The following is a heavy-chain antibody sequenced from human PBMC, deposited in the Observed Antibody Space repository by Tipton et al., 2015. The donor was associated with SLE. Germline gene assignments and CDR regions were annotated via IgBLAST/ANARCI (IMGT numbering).Heavy chain of an antibody. V-gene: IGHV4-59*08. CDR3: AGQYYDFWSGYPWYFDY. CDR1: GGSISSHY. CDR2: IYYSGST. Sequence: TLSLTCTVSGGSISSHYWNWIRQPPGKGLEWIGYIYYSGSTYYNPSLKSRVTISVDTSKNQFSLKLSSVTAADTAVYYCAGQYYDFWSGYPWYFDYWGQGTLVTVSS. D-gene: IGHD3-3*01. J-gene: IGHJ4*02.